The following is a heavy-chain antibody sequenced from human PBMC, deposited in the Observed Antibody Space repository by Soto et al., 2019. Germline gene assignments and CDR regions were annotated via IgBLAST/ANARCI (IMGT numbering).Heavy chain of an antibody. V-gene: IGHV1-18*01. J-gene: IGHJ5*02. CDR2: ISTYNGNT. CDR1: GFTFTSNG. Sequence: QVQLVQSAAEVKKPGASVKVSCKASGFTFTSNGITWVRQAPGQGLEWMGWISTYNGNTNYAQRLQGRLTMTTDTPTRTGYMERRSLRSAATAVCYCAREDGELGWHPWGQGTLVTVSS. CDR3: AREDGELGWHP. D-gene: IGHD7-27*01.